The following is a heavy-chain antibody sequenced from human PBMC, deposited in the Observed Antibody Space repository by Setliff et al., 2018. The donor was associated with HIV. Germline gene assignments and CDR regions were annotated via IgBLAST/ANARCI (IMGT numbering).Heavy chain of an antibody. D-gene: IGHD3-16*01. Sequence: ASVKVSCKASGYTFTGYYLHWVRQAPGQGLEWMGWINPNSGGTNYAQKLQGRVTLIRDTSISTAYMELSRLRSDDTAVYYCARSQLSKASWGGDHYYYYYMDVWGKGTTVTVSS. CDR2: INPNSGGT. CDR1: GYTFTGYY. V-gene: IGHV1-2*02. J-gene: IGHJ6*03. CDR3: ARSQLSKASWGGDHYYYYYMDV.